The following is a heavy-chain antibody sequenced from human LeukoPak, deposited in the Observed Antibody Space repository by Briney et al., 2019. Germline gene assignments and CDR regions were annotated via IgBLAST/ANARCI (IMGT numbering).Heavy chain of an antibody. V-gene: IGHV3-30*02. D-gene: IGHD2-15*01. J-gene: IGHJ4*02. CDR1: GFTFSTYG. CDR3: AKDVVGAADY. Sequence: HPGGSLGLSCAASGFTFSTYGMHWVRQAPGKGLEWVAFIRYDGSNKYYADSVKGRFTISRDNSKNTLYLQMNSLRAEDTAVYYCAKDVVGAADYWGQGTLVTVSS. CDR2: IRYDGSNK.